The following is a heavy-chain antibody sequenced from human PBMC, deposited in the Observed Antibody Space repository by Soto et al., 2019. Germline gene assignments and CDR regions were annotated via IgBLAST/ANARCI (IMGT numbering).Heavy chain of an antibody. Sequence: GGSLRLSCAASGFTFSSYAMSWVRQAPGKGLEWVSAISGSGGSTYYADSVKGRFTISRDNSKNTLYLQMNSLRAEDTAVYYCAKDLLRRITIFGVLIRAFDYWGQGTLVTVSS. V-gene: IGHV3-23*01. J-gene: IGHJ4*02. CDR2: ISGSGGST. CDR3: AKDLLRRITIFGVLIRAFDY. CDR1: GFTFSSYA. D-gene: IGHD3-3*01.